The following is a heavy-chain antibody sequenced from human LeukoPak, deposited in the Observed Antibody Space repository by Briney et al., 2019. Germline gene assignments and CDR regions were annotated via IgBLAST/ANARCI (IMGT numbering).Heavy chain of an antibody. V-gene: IGHV4-38-2*02. CDR3: ARDGIVGTIARSSFDM. CDR1: GYSISSAYY. CDR2: MFHSGNI. Sequence: PETLSLTCTVSGYSISSAYYWGWVRQPPGKGLQWIGSMFHSGNIYYNPSLKSRVTISVDMSKSQLSLKLSSVTAADTAVYYCARDGIVGTIARSSFDMWGQGTVVTVSS. D-gene: IGHD1-26*01. J-gene: IGHJ3*02.